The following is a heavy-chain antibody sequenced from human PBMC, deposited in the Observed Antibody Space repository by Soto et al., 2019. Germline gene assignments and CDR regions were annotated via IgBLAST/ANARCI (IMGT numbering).Heavy chain of an antibody. Sequence: EVQLLESGGGLVQPGESLRLSCAFSGFIFGNYMMTWVRQAPGKGLEWVSTIRDGGESTYYADSVKGRFTISRDNSKNTLYLQLDGLGVEDTAVYDCAPHVHCSGVSCHYDAFDIRGQGTMVTVSS. CDR2: IRDGGEST. CDR1: GFIFGNYM. D-gene: IGHD2-15*01. J-gene: IGHJ3*02. CDR3: APHVHCSGVSCHYDAFDI. V-gene: IGHV3-23*01.